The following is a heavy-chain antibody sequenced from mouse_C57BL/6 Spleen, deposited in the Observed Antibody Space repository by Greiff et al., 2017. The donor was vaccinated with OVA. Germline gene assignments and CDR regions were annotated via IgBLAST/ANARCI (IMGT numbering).Heavy chain of an antibody. V-gene: IGHV1-26*01. J-gene: IGHJ4*01. CDR1: GYTFTDYY. Sequence: EVQLKQSGPELVKPGASVKISCKASGYTFTDYYMNWVKQSHGKSLEWIGDINPNNGGTSYNQKFKGKATLTVDKSSSTAYMELRSLTSEDSAVYYCARKEDYYGWLAMDYWGQGTSVTVSS. CDR3: ARKEDYYGWLAMDY. CDR2: INPNNGGT. D-gene: IGHD1-1*01.